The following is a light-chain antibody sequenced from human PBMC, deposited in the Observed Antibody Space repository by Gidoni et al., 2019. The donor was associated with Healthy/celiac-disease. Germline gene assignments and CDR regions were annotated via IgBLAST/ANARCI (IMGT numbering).Light chain of an antibody. Sequence: DIQMSQSPSSLSASVGDRVTITCRASQSNSSYLNWYQQKPGKHPKLLIYAASSLQSGVPSRFSGSGSGTDFTLTISSLQPEDFATYYCQQRYSTPWTFGQGTKVEIK. V-gene: IGKV1-39*01. CDR3: QQRYSTPWT. CDR1: QSNSSY. CDR2: AAS. J-gene: IGKJ1*01.